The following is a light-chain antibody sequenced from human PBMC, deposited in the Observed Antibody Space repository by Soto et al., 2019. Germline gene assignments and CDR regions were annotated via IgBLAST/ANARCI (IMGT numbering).Light chain of an antibody. Sequence: EIVLTQSPGTLSLSPGERATLSCRASQSVSSSYLDWYQQKPGQAPRLLIYGASSRATGIPDRFSGSGSGTDFTLTISRLELEDFAVYYCQQYGSSPTFGGGTKVEIK. CDR1: QSVSSSY. V-gene: IGKV3-20*01. CDR2: GAS. J-gene: IGKJ4*01. CDR3: QQYGSSPT.